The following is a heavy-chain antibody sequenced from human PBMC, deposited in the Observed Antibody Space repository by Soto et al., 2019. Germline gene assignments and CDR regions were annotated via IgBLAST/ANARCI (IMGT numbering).Heavy chain of an antibody. CDR1: VFAIIRGYY. V-gene: IGHV4-38-2*02. Sequence: PSESLSLTCSVAVFAIIRGYYWSCVRQPPGKGLEWICSIYPSVSSYHNPSLETRVRLSIDTSKNQFTLNLTSVTAADTALYYCAREKVGTTFFDNWGQGIQVTVSS. J-gene: IGHJ4*02. CDR3: AREKVGTTFFDN. D-gene: IGHD1-1*01. CDR2: IYPSVSS.